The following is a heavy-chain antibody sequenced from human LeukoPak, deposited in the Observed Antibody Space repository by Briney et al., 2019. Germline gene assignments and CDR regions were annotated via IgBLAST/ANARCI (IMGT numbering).Heavy chain of an antibody. CDR2: ISSSSSYI. V-gene: IGHV3-21*01. D-gene: IGHD1-26*01. Sequence: GGSLRLYCETSGFTFSGYRMNWGRHALGKGLEWVSSISSSSSYIYSADSMKGRFTISRDNAKNSLYLQMNSLRAEDTAVYYCARGLGVPDAFDIWGQGTMVTVSS. J-gene: IGHJ3*02. CDR1: GFTFSGYR. CDR3: ARGLGVPDAFDI.